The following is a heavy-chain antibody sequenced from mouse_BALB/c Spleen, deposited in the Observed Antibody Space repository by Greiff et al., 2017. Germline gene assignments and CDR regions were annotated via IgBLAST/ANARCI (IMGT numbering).Heavy chain of an antibody. CDR2: ISYDGSN. J-gene: IGHJ1*01. D-gene: IGHD1-1*01. CDR3: AREDYGSSYWYFEV. Sequence: VQLQQSGPGLVKPSQSLSLTCSVTGYSITSGYYWNWIRQFPGNKLEWMGYISYDGSNNYNPSLKNRISITRDTSKNQFFLKLNSVTTEDTATYYCAREDYGSSYWYFEVWGAGTTVTVSS. CDR1: GYSITSGYY. V-gene: IGHV3-6*02.